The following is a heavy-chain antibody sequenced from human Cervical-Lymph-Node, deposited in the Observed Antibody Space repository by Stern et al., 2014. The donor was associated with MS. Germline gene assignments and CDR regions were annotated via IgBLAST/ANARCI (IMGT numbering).Heavy chain of an antibody. V-gene: IGHV1-69*01. CDR1: GGTFNIYA. Sequence: QVQLVQSGAEVKKPGSSVKVSCKASGGTFNIYALSWVRQAPGQGLEWMGGIIPILGAANYAPKFQGRVTITADGSTNTTYMELNSLTSDDTAMYYCARDRRHVVVAATGAFDIWGQGTMVTVSS. D-gene: IGHD2-15*01. J-gene: IGHJ3*02. CDR3: ARDRRHVVVAATGAFDI. CDR2: IIPILGAA.